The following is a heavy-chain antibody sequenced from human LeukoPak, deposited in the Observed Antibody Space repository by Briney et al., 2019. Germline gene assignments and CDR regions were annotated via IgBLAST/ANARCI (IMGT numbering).Heavy chain of an antibody. Sequence: GRSLRLSCAAAGFSFDDYAMYWVRQAPGKGLQWVSVISADGDSTYYADSVTGRFTISRDNSKNSLYLQMNSLRSEDTAFYYCAKDQAPYYYATTGYPDYWGQGTLVTVSS. CDR2: ISADGDST. CDR3: AKDQAPYYYATTGYPDY. D-gene: IGHD3-22*01. J-gene: IGHJ4*02. CDR1: GFSFDDYA. V-gene: IGHV3-43*02.